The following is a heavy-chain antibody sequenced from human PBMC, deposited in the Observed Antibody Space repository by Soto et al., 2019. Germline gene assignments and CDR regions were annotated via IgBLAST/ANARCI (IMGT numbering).Heavy chain of an antibody. V-gene: IGHV1-2*02. CDR3: GKGRSGDVGVFY. J-gene: IGHJ4*02. CDR1: GYTFTGYY. CDR2: ISPNSGCT. Sequence: QVQLVQSGAEVKKSGASVKVSCKASGYTFTGYYIHWVRQAPGQGPEWMGEISPNSGCTKYAQRFQGRVTMTRDTSITTVYMELSNLSPDDTAVYYCGKGRSGDVGVFYWGQGTLVTVYS. D-gene: IGHD1-26*01.